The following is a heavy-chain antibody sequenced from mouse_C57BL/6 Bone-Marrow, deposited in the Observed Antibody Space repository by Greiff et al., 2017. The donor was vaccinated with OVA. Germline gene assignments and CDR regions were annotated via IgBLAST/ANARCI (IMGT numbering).Heavy chain of an antibody. V-gene: IGHV1-82*01. J-gene: IGHJ2*01. CDR3: ASRSLYFDY. CDR1: GYAFSSSW. D-gene: IGHD6-1*01. Sequence: VQLQQSGPELVKPGASVKISCKASGYAFSSSWMNWVKQRPGKGLEWIGRIYPGDGDTNYNGKFKGKATLTADKSSSPAYMQLSSLTSEDSAVSFCASRSLYFDYWGQGTTLTVSS. CDR2: IYPGDGDT.